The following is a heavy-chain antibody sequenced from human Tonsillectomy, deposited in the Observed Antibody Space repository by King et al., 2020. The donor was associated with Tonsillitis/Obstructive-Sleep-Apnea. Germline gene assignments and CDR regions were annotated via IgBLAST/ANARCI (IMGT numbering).Heavy chain of an antibody. CDR1: GYSFTSYW. CDR3: ARTPYGGNSALDS. J-gene: IGHJ4*02. D-gene: IGHD4-23*01. V-gene: IGHV5-51*01. Sequence: QLVQSGAEVKKPGESLKISCKGSGYSFTSYWIGWVRQMPGKGLEWMGIIFPGDSDTRYNPSFQGQVIISADKSISTAYLQWSSLKASDTAIYYCARTPYGGNSALDSWGQGTLVTVTS. CDR2: IFPGDSDT.